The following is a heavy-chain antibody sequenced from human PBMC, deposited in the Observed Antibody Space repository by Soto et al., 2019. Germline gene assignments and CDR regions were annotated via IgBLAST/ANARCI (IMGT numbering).Heavy chain of an antibody. D-gene: IGHD2-2*01. CDR1: GGSISSSSYY. V-gene: IGHV4-39*01. CDR3: ARRPPPAEDIVVVPAAPARDY. Sequence: QLQLQESGPGLVKPSETLSLTCTVSGGSISSSSYYWGWIRQPPGKGLEWIGSIYYSGSTYYNPSLKSRVPITAGISKQQVSLTLGPGTAADTAVYYCARRPPPAEDIVVVPAAPARDYWGQGTLVTVSS. J-gene: IGHJ4*02. CDR2: IYYSGST.